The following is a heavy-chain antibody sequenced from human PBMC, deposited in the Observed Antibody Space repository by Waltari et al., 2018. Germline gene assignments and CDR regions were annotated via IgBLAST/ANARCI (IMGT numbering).Heavy chain of an antibody. CDR1: GDAFNNYA. V-gene: IGHV1-69*04. Sequence: QVQLVQSGAEVKKPGSSLKVSCKASGDAFNNYALSWMRQAPGQGLEWMGRFIPKLDVANYSQNFHGRVTITADKPTTSSDMELTRLRFEDAAVYFCASAPYDHDSSGYRFDCWGQGTLVTVSS. J-gene: IGHJ4*02. CDR3: ASAPYDHDSSGYRFDC. CDR2: FIPKLDVA. D-gene: IGHD3-22*01.